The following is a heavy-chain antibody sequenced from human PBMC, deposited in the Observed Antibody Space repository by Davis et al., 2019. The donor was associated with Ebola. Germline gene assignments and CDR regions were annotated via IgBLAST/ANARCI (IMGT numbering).Heavy chain of an antibody. CDR3: LSGLGDH. Sequence: PGGSLRLSCAASGFTFNAYWMHWVRQVPGEGLVWVARINSYGSLITYADSVKGRFTISRDNAKNMLYLQMNSLRAEDTAVYFCLSGLGDHWGQGSLVTVSS. D-gene: IGHD3-16*01. CDR1: GFTFNAYW. J-gene: IGHJ4*02. V-gene: IGHV3-74*01. CDR2: INSYGSLI.